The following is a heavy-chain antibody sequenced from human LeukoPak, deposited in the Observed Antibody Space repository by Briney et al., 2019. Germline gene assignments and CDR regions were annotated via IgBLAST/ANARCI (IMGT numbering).Heavy chain of an antibody. Sequence: GGSLRLSCAASGFTFSSYWMTWVRQVPGKGLMWVSRIARDGSTPTYADSVRGRFTVSRDNAKNTLYLQMNSLRAEDTAVYYCAKDVSLYSGYESYFDYWGQGTLVTVSS. CDR1: GFTFSSYW. D-gene: IGHD5-12*01. J-gene: IGHJ4*02. V-gene: IGHV3-74*01. CDR3: AKDVSLYSGYESYFDY. CDR2: IARDGSTP.